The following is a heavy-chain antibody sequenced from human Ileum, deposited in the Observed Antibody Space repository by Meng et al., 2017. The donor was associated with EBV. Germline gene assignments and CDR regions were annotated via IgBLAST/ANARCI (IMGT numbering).Heavy chain of an antibody. Sequence: VHLQLSRLGLVNPSGTVSLPCTVSGGSVNGIPWWSWDRQPPGAGLEWIGQIYHSGATNYNPSLKSRVPISVDTSEIQFSLELNSVTAADTAVYYCARIPYGDIYSAYFDYWSPGTLVTVSS. CDR1: GGSVNGIPW. J-gene: IGHJ4*02. CDR2: IYHSGAT. D-gene: IGHD2-21*02. V-gene: IGHV4-4*02. CDR3: ARIPYGDIYSAYFDY.